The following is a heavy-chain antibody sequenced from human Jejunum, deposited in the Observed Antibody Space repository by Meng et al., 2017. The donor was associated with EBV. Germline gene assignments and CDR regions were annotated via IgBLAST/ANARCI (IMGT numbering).Heavy chain of an antibody. CDR3: ARGGPDFGDYVPFDY. Sequence: HLHLPESGSGLVNPSQTLSLTCAVSGDSITRGAYLWSWIRQPPGKGLEWIGNIYHIGSTYYNPSLKSRVTISVDRSKNQFSLKLTSVTAADTAVYYCARGGPDFGDYVPFDYWGRGTLVTVSS. D-gene: IGHD4-17*01. J-gene: IGHJ4*02. CDR1: GDSITRGAYL. CDR2: IYHIGST. V-gene: IGHV4-30-2*01.